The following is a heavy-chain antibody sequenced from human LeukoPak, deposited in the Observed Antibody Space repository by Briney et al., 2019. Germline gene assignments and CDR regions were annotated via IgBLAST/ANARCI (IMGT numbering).Heavy chain of an antibody. CDR2: IYYSGST. D-gene: IGHD6-19*01. J-gene: IGHJ5*02. CDR3: ARGRIAVAGKCWFDP. Sequence: SETLSLTCTVSGGSISSSSYYWGWIRQPPGKGLEWIGSIYYSGSTYYNPSLKSRVTISVDTSKNQFSLKLSSVTAADTAVYYCARGRIAVAGKCWFDPWGQGTLVTVSS. V-gene: IGHV4-39*07. CDR1: GGSISSSSYY.